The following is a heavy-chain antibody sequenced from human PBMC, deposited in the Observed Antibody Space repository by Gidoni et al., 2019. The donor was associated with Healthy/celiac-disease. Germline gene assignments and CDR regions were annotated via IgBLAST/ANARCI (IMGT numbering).Heavy chain of an antibody. CDR3: ASPIVGAPHRGDY. CDR2: ISYDGSNK. V-gene: IGHV3-30-3*01. CDR1: GFTFSSYA. D-gene: IGHD1-26*01. Sequence: QVQLVESGGGVVQPGRSLRLSCAASGFTFSSYAMHWVRQAPGKGLEWVAVISYDGSNKYYADSVKGRFTISRDNSKNTLYLQMNSLRAEDTAVYYCASPIVGAPHRGDYWGQGTLVTVSS. J-gene: IGHJ4*02.